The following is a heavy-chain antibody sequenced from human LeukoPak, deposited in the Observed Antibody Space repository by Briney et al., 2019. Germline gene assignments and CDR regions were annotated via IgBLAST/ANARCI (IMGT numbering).Heavy chain of an antibody. J-gene: IGHJ6*02. CDR1: GFTFSSYA. D-gene: IGHD2-2*01. Sequence: PGGSLRLSCAASGFTFSSYAMHWVRQAPGKGLEWVAVISYDGSNKYYADSVKGRFTISRDNSKNTLYLQMGSLRAEDMAVYYCARVFEYQLSDLFLGYYGMDVWGQGTTVTVSS. CDR2: ISYDGSNK. CDR3: ARVFEYQLSDLFLGYYGMDV. V-gene: IGHV3-30*14.